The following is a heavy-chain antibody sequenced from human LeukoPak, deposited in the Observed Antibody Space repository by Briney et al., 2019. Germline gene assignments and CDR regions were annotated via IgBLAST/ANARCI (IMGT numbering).Heavy chain of an antibody. CDR1: GFTFDDYA. CDR3: ARGTRYFDWLFSGARRKPIFDY. V-gene: IGHV3-43D*03. CDR2: ISWDGGST. J-gene: IGHJ4*02. Sequence: HPGGSLRLSCAASGFTFDDYAMHWVRQAPGKGLEWVSLISWDGGSTYYADSVKGRFTISRDNAKNSLYLQMNSLRAEDTAVYYCARGTRYFDWLFSGARRKPIFDYWGQGTLVTVSS. D-gene: IGHD3-9*01.